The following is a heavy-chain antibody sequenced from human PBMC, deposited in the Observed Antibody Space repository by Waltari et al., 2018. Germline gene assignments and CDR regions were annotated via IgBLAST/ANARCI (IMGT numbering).Heavy chain of an antibody. CDR3: ARGWTLYRARGAFDY. CDR2: INHSGST. D-gene: IGHD1-1*01. Sequence: QVQLQQWGAGLLKPSETLSLTCAVYGGSFSGYYWRWIRQPPGKGLEWIGEINHSGSTNYNPSLKSRVTISVDTSKNQFSLKLSSVTAADTAVYYCARGWTLYRARGAFDYWGQGTLVTVSS. J-gene: IGHJ4*02. V-gene: IGHV4-34*01. CDR1: GGSFSGYY.